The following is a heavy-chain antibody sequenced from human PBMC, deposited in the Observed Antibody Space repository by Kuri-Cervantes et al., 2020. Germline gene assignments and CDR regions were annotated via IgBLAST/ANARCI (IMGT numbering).Heavy chain of an antibody. D-gene: IGHD2-15*01. Sequence: GESLKISCAASGFTFSNYNMHWVRQAPGKGLEWVSYINSGSSSIIYADSVKGRFTISRDNSKNTLCLQMNSLRAEDTAVYYCARDSVVVAATLGWFDPWGQGTLVTVSS. CDR2: INSGSSSI. CDR1: GFTFSNYN. CDR3: ARDSVVVAATLGWFDP. J-gene: IGHJ5*02. V-gene: IGHV3-48*01.